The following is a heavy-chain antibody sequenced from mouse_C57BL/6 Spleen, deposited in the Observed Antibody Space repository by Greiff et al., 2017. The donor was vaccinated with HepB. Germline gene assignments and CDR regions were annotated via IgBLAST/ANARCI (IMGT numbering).Heavy chain of an antibody. Sequence: EVHLVESGGGLVQPKGSLKLSCAASGFSFNTYAMNWVRQAPGKGLEWVARIRSKSNNYATYYADSVKDRFTISRDDSESMLYLQMNNLKTEDTAMYYSVRQVNWDYIDSWGQGTTLTLSS. CDR2: IRSKSNNYAT. D-gene: IGHD4-1*01. CDR1: GFSFNTYA. J-gene: IGHJ2*01. CDR3: VRQVNWDYIDS. V-gene: IGHV10-1*01.